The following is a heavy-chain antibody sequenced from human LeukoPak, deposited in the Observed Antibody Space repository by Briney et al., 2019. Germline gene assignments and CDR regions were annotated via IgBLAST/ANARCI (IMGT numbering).Heavy chain of an antibody. Sequence: GASVKVSCKASGYTFTGYYMHWVRQAPGQGLEWMGWIDPTCGGTNYAQKCQGRVTMTRDTSISTAYKELSRLRSDDMAVYYCARAGRLTMIVVVTPFDYWDQGTLVTVSS. CDR3: ARAGRLTMIVVVTPFDY. D-gene: IGHD3-22*01. CDR2: IDPTCGGT. V-gene: IGHV1-2*02. CDR1: GYTFTGYY. J-gene: IGHJ4*02.